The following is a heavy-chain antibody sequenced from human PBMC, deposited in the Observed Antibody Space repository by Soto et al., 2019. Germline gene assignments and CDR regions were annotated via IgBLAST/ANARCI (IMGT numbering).Heavy chain of an antibody. CDR3: AREGDGYGTVCFDS. J-gene: IGHJ4*02. V-gene: IGHV3-23*01. CDR2: IPVIGERR. D-gene: IGHD1-1*01. Sequence: EVQLLDSGGGLVQPGGSLRLSCAASGFTFSSYGMSWVRQAPGKGLEWVAGIPVIGERRYYADSVKGRFTISRDNAKNTLYLQVNRLRVEDAAVYFCAREGDGYGTVCFDSWGQGTLVTVSS. CDR1: GFTFSSYG.